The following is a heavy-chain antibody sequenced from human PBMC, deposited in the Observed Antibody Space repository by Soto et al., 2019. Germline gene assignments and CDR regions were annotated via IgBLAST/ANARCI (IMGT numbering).Heavy chain of an antibody. CDR1: GYTYTSYA. CDR3: ARGGSLYWYFDL. D-gene: IGHD1-26*01. V-gene: IGHV1-3*01. Sequence: QVQLVQYGAEVKKPGASVKVSCKASGYTYTSYAMHWVRQARGQRLEWMGWINAGNGNTKYSQKFQGRVTITRDTSASTAYMELSSLRSEDTAVYYCARGGSLYWYFDLWGRGTLVTVSS. CDR2: INAGNGNT. J-gene: IGHJ2*01.